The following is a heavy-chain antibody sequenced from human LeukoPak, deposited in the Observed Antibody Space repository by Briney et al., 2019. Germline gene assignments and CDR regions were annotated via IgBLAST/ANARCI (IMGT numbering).Heavy chain of an antibody. CDR3: ARRRIAAAGPNDY. CDR1: GFTFSSYG. D-gene: IGHD6-13*01. J-gene: IGHJ4*02. CDR2: IWYDGSNK. Sequence: GGSLRLSCAASGFTFSSYGMHWVRQAPGKGLEWVAVIWYDGSNKYYADSVKGRFTISRDNSKNTLYLQMNSLRAEDTAVYYCARRRIAAAGPNDYWGQGTLVTVSS. V-gene: IGHV3-33*01.